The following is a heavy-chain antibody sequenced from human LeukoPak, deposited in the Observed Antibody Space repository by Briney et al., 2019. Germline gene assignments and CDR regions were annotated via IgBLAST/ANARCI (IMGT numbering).Heavy chain of an antibody. V-gene: IGHV1-69*04. CDR2: IIPILGIA. D-gene: IGHD5-12*01. J-gene: IGHJ4*02. CDR3: ATYRGYDPFDY. CDR1: GGTFSSYA. Sequence: SVKVSCKASGGTFSSYAISWVRQAPGQGREWMGRIIPILGIANYAQKFQGRVTITADKSTSTAYMELSSLRSEDTAVYYCATYRGYDPFDYWGQGTLVTVSS.